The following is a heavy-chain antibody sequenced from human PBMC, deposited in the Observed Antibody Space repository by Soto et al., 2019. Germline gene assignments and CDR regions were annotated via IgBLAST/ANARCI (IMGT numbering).Heavy chain of an antibody. D-gene: IGHD3-3*01. V-gene: IGHV1-2*02. CDR2: INPATGAA. J-gene: IGHJ3*02. Sequence: QLHLVQSGAVVKKPGASVTVSCSASGYPVTAYYMHWVRQAPGRGLEWMGGINPATGAAKYTQTFPGRVTLTRDTVPRTVFMELSGLPSEDTAVFYCARGGGVGVAGSAAFDMWGQGTVVTVSS. CDR3: ARGGGVGVAGSAAFDM. CDR1: GYPVTAYY.